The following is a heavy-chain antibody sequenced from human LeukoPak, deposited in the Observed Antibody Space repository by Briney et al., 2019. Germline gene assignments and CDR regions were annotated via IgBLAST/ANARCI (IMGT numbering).Heavy chain of an antibody. D-gene: IGHD6-6*01. CDR3: ARDMEYSSSSEDY. J-gene: IGHJ4*02. CDR2: IIPILGIA. CDR1: GGTFSSYA. Sequence: GASVTVSCKASGGTFSSYAISWVRQAPGQGLEWMGRIIPILGIANYAQKFQGRVTITADKSTSTAYMELSSLRSEDTAVYYCARDMEYSSSSEDYWGQGTLVTVSS. V-gene: IGHV1-69*04.